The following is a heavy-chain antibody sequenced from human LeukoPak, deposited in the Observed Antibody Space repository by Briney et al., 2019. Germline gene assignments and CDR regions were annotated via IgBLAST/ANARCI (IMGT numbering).Heavy chain of an antibody. D-gene: IGHD5-18*01. CDR3: ARRWDTATLDV. Sequence: SETLSLTCTVSGRSISSHSWSWIRQPPGKGLEWIGYIYTSGYTNYNPSLKSRVTMPVDTSKNQFSLKVTSVTAADTAVYYCARRWDTATLDVWGKGTTVTVSS. CDR2: IYTSGYT. V-gene: IGHV4-4*08. CDR1: GRSISSHS. J-gene: IGHJ6*04.